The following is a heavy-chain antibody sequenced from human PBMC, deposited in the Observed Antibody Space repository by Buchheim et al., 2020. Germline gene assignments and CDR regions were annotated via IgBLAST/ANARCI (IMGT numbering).Heavy chain of an antibody. CDR1: GFTFSSYA. CDR3: AKEGGGYFDWFGVAEYFQH. Sequence: EVQLLESGGGLVQPGGSLRLSCAASGFTFSSYAMSWVRQAPGKGLEWVSAISGSGGSTYYADSVKGRFTISRDNSKNTLYMQMNSLRAEDTAVYYCAKEGGGYFDWFGVAEYFQHWGQGTL. V-gene: IGHV3-23*01. D-gene: IGHD3-9*01. CDR2: ISGSGGST. J-gene: IGHJ1*01.